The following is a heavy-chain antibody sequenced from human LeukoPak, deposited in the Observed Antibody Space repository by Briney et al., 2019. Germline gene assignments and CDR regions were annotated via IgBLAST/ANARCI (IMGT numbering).Heavy chain of an antibody. V-gene: IGHV1-3*01. CDR3: ARDAVTMVRGKNWFDP. J-gene: IGHJ5*02. Sequence: ASVKVSCKASVYTFTSYAMHWVRQAPGQRLEWMGWINAGNGNTKYSQKFQGRVTITRDTSASTAYMELSSLRSEDTAVYYCARDAVTMVRGKNWFDPWGQGTLVTVSS. D-gene: IGHD3-10*01. CDR1: VYTFTSYA. CDR2: INAGNGNT.